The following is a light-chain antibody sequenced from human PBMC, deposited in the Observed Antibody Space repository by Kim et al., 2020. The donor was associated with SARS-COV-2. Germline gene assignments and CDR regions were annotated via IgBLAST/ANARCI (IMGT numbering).Light chain of an antibody. CDR1: SSDVGGYNY. J-gene: IGLJ1*01. CDR3: SSYTSSSTNYV. CDR2: DVR. V-gene: IGLV2-14*04. Sequence: QSITISCTESSSDVGGYNYVSWYQQHPGKAPRVMIYDVRNRPSGVSDRFSGSKSGNTASLTISGLQAEDEADYYCSSYTSSSTNYVFGTGTKVTVL.